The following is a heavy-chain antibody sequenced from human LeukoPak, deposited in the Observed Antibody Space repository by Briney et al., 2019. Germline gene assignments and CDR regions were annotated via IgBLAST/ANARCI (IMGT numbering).Heavy chain of an antibody. CDR1: GFTFSSYW. J-gene: IGHJ3*02. CDR3: AKGGSTGCYSGTCAFDM. CDR2: IKQDESEK. V-gene: IGHV3-7*01. Sequence: GGSLRLSCAASGFTFSSYWMSWVRQAPGKGLEWVANIKQDESEKYYVDSVKGRFTISRDNSKNTLFLQMSTLRAEDTAVYYCAKGGSTGCYSGTCAFDMWGQGTLVTVSS. D-gene: IGHD2-2*02.